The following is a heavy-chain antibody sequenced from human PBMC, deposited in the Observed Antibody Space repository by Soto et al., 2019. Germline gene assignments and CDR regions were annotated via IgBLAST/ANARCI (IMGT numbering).Heavy chain of an antibody. J-gene: IGHJ4*02. CDR2: IIPIFGTA. V-gene: IGHV1-69*05. D-gene: IGHD5-12*01. Sequence: ASVKVSCKASGGTFSSYAISWVRQAPGQGLEWMGGIIPIFGTANYAQKFQGRVTITRNDSTSTAYMELSSLRSEDTAVYYCARGRSQYSGYDRSIGYWGQGTLVTVSS. CDR3: ARGRSQYSGYDRSIGY. CDR1: GGTFSSYA.